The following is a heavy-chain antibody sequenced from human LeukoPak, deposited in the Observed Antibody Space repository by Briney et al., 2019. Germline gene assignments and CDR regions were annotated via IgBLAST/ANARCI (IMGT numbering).Heavy chain of an antibody. D-gene: IGHD2-21*02. CDR2: INTTCDGRTT. J-gene: IGHJ4*02. CDR1: ALTFSDDW. V-gene: IGHV3-15*01. CDR3: AKAGVTSPFDY. Sequence: GGSLRLSCVVSALTFSDDWMSWVRQAPGKGLEWVCRINTTCDGRTTDYSTPVRGNFNITRDDSKNTVYLQMNSLKTEDTAGYYCAKAGVTSPFDYWGQGTLVTVSS.